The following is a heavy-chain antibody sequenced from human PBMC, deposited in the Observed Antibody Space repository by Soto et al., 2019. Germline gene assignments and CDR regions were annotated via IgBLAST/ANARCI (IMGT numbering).Heavy chain of an antibody. Sequence: SETLSLTCTVSGDSISSYYWSWIRQPPGKGLEWIGYIFYSGSTNYNPSLKSRVTILVDTSKNQFSLKLSSVTAADTAVYYCARAASGQWLVHDYWGQGTLVSGSS. CDR3: ARAASGQWLVHDY. CDR2: IFYSGST. CDR1: GDSISSYY. J-gene: IGHJ4*02. V-gene: IGHV4-59*01. D-gene: IGHD6-19*01.